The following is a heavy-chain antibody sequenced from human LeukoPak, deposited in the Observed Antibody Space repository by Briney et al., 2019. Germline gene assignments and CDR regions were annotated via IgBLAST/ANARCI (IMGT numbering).Heavy chain of an antibody. CDR2: ITPFNGNT. CDR3: ARSEGQWLALDY. J-gene: IGHJ4*02. D-gene: IGHD6-19*01. CDR1: GYTFTYRY. Sequence: ASVKVSCEASGYTFTYRYLPWVRQAPGQALEWMGWITPFNGNTNYAQKFPDRVTITRDRSMSTANMELSSLRSEDTAMYYCARSEGQWLALDYWGQGTLVTVSS. V-gene: IGHV1-45*02.